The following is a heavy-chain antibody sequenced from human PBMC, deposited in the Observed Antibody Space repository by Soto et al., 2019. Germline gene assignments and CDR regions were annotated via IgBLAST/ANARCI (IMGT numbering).Heavy chain of an antibody. CDR3: AKTRPPHYYYYYGMDV. D-gene: IGHD6-6*01. CDR2: ISGSGGST. V-gene: IGHV3-23*01. Sequence: GGSLSLSCAASGFTFSSYAMSWVRRAPGKGLEWVSAISGSGGSTYYADSVKGRYTISRDNSKNTLYLQMNSLRAEDTAVYYCAKTRPPHYYYYYGMDVWGQGTTVTVSS. CDR1: GFTFSSYA. J-gene: IGHJ6*02.